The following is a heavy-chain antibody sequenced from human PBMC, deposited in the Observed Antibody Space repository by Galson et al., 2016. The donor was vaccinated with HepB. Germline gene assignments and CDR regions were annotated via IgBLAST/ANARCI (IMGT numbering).Heavy chain of an antibody. CDR2: ISHDGRHQ. D-gene: IGHD2-2*01. CDR3: ARDGDCTSVGCYGLSIGIYFDY. CDR1: GFTFSSFS. V-gene: IGHV3-30*04. J-gene: IGHJ4*02. Sequence: SLRLSCAASGFTFSSFSLHWVRQAPGKGLEWVAFISHDGRHQYYADSVKGRFTISRDNSKNTLYLQMNSLRTEDTAMYYCARDGDCTSVGCYGLSIGIYFDYWGQGSLVTASS.